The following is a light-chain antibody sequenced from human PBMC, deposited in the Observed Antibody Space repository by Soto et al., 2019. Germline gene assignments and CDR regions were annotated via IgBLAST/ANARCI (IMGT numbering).Light chain of an antibody. V-gene: IGKV3-11*01. J-gene: IGKJ2*01. CDR2: DAS. Sequence: EIVLTQSPATLSLSPGERATLSCRASQSVSSYLAWYQQKPGQAPRLLIYDASNRATDIPARCSRSGSVTVFTLTISSLEPEDFAVYYCQQRGNWPRTFGQGTKLEIK. CDR3: QQRGNWPRT. CDR1: QSVSSY.